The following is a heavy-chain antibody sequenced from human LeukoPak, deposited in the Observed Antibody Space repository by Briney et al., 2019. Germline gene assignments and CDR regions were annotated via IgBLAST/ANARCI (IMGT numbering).Heavy chain of an antibody. D-gene: IGHD5-18*01. CDR1: GFTLGSHD. Sequence: PGGSLRLSCTASGFTLGSHDMHWVRQIPGQGREWVAAVSSGFHAFFADSVQGRFTVSREAARNSLYLQMNSLRAGDTAVYYCVREARGYHYTYFDYWGQGTLVTVSS. V-gene: IGHV3-13*01. CDR3: VREARGYHYTYFDY. CDR2: VSSGFHA. J-gene: IGHJ4*02.